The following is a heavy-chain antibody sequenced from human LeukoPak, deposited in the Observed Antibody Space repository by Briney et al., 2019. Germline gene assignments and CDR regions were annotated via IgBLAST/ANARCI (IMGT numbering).Heavy chain of an antibody. J-gene: IGHJ4*02. CDR1: GFTFSSHD. D-gene: IGHD1-7*01. V-gene: IGHV3-30*03. Sequence: GGSLRLSCAASGFTFSSHDMHWVRQAPGKGLEWVAIITYDGGKKDYADSVKGRFTISRDNAKNSLYLQMNSLRAEDTAVYYCARDLELELRRWYFDYWGQGTLVTVSS. CDR2: ITYDGGKK. CDR3: ARDLELELRRWYFDY.